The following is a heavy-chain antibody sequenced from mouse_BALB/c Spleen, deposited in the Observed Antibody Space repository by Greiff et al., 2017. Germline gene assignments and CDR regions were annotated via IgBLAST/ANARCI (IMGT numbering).Heavy chain of an antibody. CDR3: TRDLGYDDDY. J-gene: IGHJ2*01. Sequence: EVQLVESGGGLVKPGGSLKLSCAASGFTFSSYTMSWVRQTPEKGLEWVATISSGGSYTYYPDSVKGRFTNSRDNAKNTLYLQMSSLKSEDTAMYYCTRDLGYDDDYWGQGTTLTVSS. CDR1: GFTFSSYT. D-gene: IGHD2-14*01. CDR2: ISSGGSYT. V-gene: IGHV5-6-4*01.